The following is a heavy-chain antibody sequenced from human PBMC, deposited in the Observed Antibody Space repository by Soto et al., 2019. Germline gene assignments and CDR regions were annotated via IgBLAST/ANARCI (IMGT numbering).Heavy chain of an antibody. CDR1: GFTFSSYW. Sequence: GGSLRLSCAASGFTFSSYWMHWVRQAPGKGLVWVSRINSDGSSTNYADSVKGRFTISRDNAKNTLYLQMNSLRAEDTAVYYCARDRGWGIVVVPAAPSSDWFDPWGQGTLVTVSS. J-gene: IGHJ5*02. CDR2: INSDGSST. D-gene: IGHD2-2*01. CDR3: ARDRGWGIVVVPAAPSSDWFDP. V-gene: IGHV3-74*01.